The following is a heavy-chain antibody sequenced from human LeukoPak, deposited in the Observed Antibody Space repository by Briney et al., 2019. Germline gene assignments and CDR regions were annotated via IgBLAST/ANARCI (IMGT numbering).Heavy chain of an antibody. CDR1: GGSISSYF. J-gene: IGHJ5*02. CDR3: ARVGRYCSGGSCYGENWFDP. V-gene: IGHV4-4*07. CDR2: IYTSGST. Sequence: KPSETLSLTCSVSGGSISSYFWNWIRQPAGKGLEWIGHIYTSGSTNYNPSLKSRVTMSVDTSKNQFSLKLSSVTAADTAVYYCARVGRYCSGGSCYGENWFDPWGQGTLVTVSS. D-gene: IGHD2-15*01.